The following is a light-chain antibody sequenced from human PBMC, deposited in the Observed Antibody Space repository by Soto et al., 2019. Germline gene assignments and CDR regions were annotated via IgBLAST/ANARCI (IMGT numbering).Light chain of an antibody. J-gene: IGLJ3*02. CDR1: SSDVGAYNY. Sequence: QSVLTQPASVSGSPGQSITISCTGTSSDVGAYNYVSWYQQHPGKAPKLMIYEVSDRPSGVSHRFSGSKSGNTASLTISGLQAEDEADYYCSSYTSTSTWVFGGGTQLTVL. CDR2: EVS. V-gene: IGLV2-14*01. CDR3: SSYTSTSTWV.